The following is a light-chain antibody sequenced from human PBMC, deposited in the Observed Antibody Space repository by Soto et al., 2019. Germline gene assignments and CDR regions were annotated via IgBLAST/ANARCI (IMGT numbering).Light chain of an antibody. CDR2: DVT. J-gene: IGLJ1*01. CDR3: CSYAGGYIYL. CDR1: GNDVGAYNY. Sequence: QSALTQPRSVPGSPGQSVTISCTGTGNDVGAYNYVSCYQQDPGRPPKLMIYDVTKWPSGVSERFSGSKSGNTASLTISGLQAEDEADYFCCSYAGGYIYLFGTGTKATV. V-gene: IGLV2-11*01.